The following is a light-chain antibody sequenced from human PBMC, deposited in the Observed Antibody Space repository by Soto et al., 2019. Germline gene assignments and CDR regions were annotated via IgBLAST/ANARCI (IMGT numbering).Light chain of an antibody. V-gene: IGKV3-20*01. CDR3: HQYRSSPPFT. CDR1: QSVSSFY. J-gene: IGKJ3*01. CDR2: GAS. Sequence: EMVLTQSPGTLSLSPGERAILSCRASQSVSSFYLDWYQQKSDQAPRLLIYGASSRATGIPARFSGCGSGTYFTLTISSMESEDVAVYYCHQYRSSPPFTFGPVTKVDIK.